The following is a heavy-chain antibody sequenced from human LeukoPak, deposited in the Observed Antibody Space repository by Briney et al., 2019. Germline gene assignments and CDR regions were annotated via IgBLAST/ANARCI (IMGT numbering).Heavy chain of an antibody. V-gene: IGHV3-21*04. Sequence: GGSLRLSCAASGFTFSSYSMNWVRQAPGKGLEWVSSISSSSSYIYYADSVKGRFTISRDNAKNSLYLQMNSLRAEDTAVYYCATLGVYYVFTFDCWGQGTLVTVSS. D-gene: IGHD4/OR15-4a*01. CDR3: ATLGVYYVFTFDC. J-gene: IGHJ4*02. CDR2: ISSSSSYI. CDR1: GFTFSSYS.